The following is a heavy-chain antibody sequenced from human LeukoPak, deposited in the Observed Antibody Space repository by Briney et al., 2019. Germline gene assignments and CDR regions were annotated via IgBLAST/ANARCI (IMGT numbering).Heavy chain of an antibody. Sequence: ASVKVSCKASGYTFTSYGISWVRQAPGQGLEWMGWISAYNGNTNYAQKLQGRVTVTTDTSTSTAYMELRSLRSDDTAVYYCARESSGWYTGNWFDPWGQGTLVTVSS. J-gene: IGHJ5*02. CDR2: ISAYNGNT. D-gene: IGHD6-19*01. CDR1: GYTFTSYG. V-gene: IGHV1-18*01. CDR3: ARESSGWYTGNWFDP.